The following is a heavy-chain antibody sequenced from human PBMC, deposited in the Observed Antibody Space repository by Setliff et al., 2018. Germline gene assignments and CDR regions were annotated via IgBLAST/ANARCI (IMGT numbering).Heavy chain of an antibody. V-gene: IGHV1-8*02. J-gene: IGHJ4*02. CDR2: MNPNSGNT. CDR1: GYTFTSYD. CDR3: ARRVGSVGIQLPDY. Sequence: ASVKVSCKASGYTFTSYDINWVRQATGQGLEWMGWMNPNSGNTGYAQKFQGRVIITRNTSISTAYMELSSLRSEDTAVYYCARRVGSVGIQLPDYWGQGTLVTVSS. D-gene: IGHD5-18*01.